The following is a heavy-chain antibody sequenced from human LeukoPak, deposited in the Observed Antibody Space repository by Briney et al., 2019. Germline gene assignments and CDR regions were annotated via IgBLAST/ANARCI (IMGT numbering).Heavy chain of an antibody. CDR3: ARVVGTYYGYFDH. J-gene: IGHJ4*02. CDR2: ISGSGGST. CDR1: GFTFSSYA. V-gene: IGHV3-23*01. Sequence: GGSLRLSCAASGFTFSSYAMSWVRQAPGKGLEWVSAISGSGGSTYYADSAKGRFTISRDNSKNTLYLQMNSLRAEDTAVYYCARVVGTYYGYFDHWGQGTLVTVSS. D-gene: IGHD1-26*01.